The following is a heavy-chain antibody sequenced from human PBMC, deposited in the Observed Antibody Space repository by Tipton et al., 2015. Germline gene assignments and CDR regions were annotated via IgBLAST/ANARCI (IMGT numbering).Heavy chain of an antibody. V-gene: IGHV4-4*02. Sequence: TLSLTCSVSGGSIDTRNWWSWVRQPPGKGLEWIGEINHSGSTNYNPSLKSRVTISVDTSKNQFSLRLSSVTAADTAVYYCARDPGVGSGWSHQGDFWGQGTLVTVSS. J-gene: IGHJ4*02. CDR3: ARDPGVGSGWSHQGDF. D-gene: IGHD6-19*01. CDR1: GGSIDTRNW. CDR2: INHSGST.